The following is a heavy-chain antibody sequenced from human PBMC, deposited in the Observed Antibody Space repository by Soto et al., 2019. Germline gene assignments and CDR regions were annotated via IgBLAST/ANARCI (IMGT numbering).Heavy chain of an antibody. D-gene: IGHD1-26*01. CDR2: VSAYNRNT. V-gene: IGHV1-18*01. CDR3: ARERRWEPLLY. Sequence: QVQLVQSGPEVKKPGASVKVSCKGSGYTFSNYGVTWVRQAPGQGLERLGWVSAYNRNTDYTQKFEDRATMTIDTSTNTAYLELRGLTPDDPAGYYCARERRWEPLLYWGQGTL. CDR1: GYTFSNYG. J-gene: IGHJ4*02.